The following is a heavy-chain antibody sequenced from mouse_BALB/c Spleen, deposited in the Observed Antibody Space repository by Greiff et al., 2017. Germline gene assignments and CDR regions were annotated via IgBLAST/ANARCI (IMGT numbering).Heavy chain of an antibody. CDR1: GFTFSSYT. CDR3: ARSYRGMDY. V-gene: IGHV5-9*03. Sequence: EVQLVESGGGLVKPGGSLKLSCAASGFTFSSYTMSWVRQTPEKRLEWVATISSGGGNTYYPDSVKGRFTISRDNAKNNLYLQMSSLRSEDTALYYCARSYRGMDYWGQGTSVTVSS. J-gene: IGHJ4*01. CDR2: ISSGGGNT. D-gene: IGHD2-14*01.